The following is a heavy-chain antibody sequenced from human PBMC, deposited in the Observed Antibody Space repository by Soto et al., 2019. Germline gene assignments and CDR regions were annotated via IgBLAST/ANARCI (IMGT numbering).Heavy chain of an antibody. Sequence: QVQLVESGGGVVQPGRSLRLSCAASGFTFSSNGIHWVRQAPGKWLEWVAVISSDGSNKYYADAVKGRFTISRDNSKNTLYLQMTSLRPEDTAVYYCAMDLYGGSSRFVLWGPGTLVTVSS. V-gene: IGHV3-30*03. CDR1: GFTFSSNG. D-gene: IGHD2-15*01. CDR3: AMDLYGGSSRFVL. CDR2: ISSDGSNK. J-gene: IGHJ4*02.